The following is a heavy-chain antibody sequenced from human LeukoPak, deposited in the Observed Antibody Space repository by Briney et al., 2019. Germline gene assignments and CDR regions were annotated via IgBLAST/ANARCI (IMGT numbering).Heavy chain of an antibody. V-gene: IGHV4-4*07. Sequence: SETLSLTCTVSGGSISSYYWSWIRQPAGKGLEWIGRIYTSGSTNYNPSLKSRVTMSVDTSKNQFSLKLSSVTAADTAVYYCARAAYCSSTSCYGDAFDIWGQGTMVTVSS. CDR1: GGSISSYY. CDR2: IYTSGST. J-gene: IGHJ3*02. D-gene: IGHD2-2*01. CDR3: ARAAYCSSTSCYGDAFDI.